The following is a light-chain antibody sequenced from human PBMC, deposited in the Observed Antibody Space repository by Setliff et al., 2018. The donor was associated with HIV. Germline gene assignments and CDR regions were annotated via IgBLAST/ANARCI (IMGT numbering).Light chain of an antibody. CDR3: SSYTNSVTVV. V-gene: IGLV2-14*01. Sequence: SALTQPASVSGSPGQSITISCTGTSGDVGFYNFVSWYQLHPGKAPKLIIYEVSNRPSGVSNRFSGSKSGNTASLTISGLQPEDGADYYCSSYTNSVTVVFGTGTKVT. CDR2: EVS. J-gene: IGLJ1*01. CDR1: SGDVGFYNF.